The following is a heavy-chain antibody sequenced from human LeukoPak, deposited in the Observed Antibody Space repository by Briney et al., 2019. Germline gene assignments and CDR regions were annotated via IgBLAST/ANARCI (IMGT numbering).Heavy chain of an antibody. J-gene: IGHJ5*02. V-gene: IGHV3-30*02. D-gene: IGHD3-3*01. CDR2: IRYDGSNK. CDR3: AKDAEMGPDFWSGYSNWFDP. CDR1: GFTFSSYG. Sequence: SGRSLRLSCAASGFTFSSYGMHWVRQAPGKGLEWVAFIRYDGSNKYYADSVKGRFTISRDNSKNTLYLQMNSLRAEDTAVYYCAKDAEMGPDFWSGYSNWFDPWGQGTLVTVSS.